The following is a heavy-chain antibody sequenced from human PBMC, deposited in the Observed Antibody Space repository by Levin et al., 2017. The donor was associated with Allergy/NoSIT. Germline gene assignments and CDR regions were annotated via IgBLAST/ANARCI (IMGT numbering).Heavy chain of an antibody. V-gene: IGHV4-39*01. CDR1: GGSIISNLYH. CDR3: VRVYESSVGDGKDY. J-gene: IGHJ4*02. CDR2: TYSDGTT. Sequence: SETLSLTCTVSGGSIISNLYHWGWVRQPPGKGLQWIGTTYSDGTTHYTPSLQSRVTISVDTSRSQFSLMLRSVTAADTAVYYCVRVYESSVGDGKDYWGQGTLVTVSS. D-gene: IGHD4-17*01.